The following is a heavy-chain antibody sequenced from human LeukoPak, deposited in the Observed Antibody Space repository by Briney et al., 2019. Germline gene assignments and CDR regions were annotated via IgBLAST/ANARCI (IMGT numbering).Heavy chain of an antibody. CDR1: GYTFTDYY. J-gene: IGHJ3*02. CDR3: AGYCPTSCNAGDTFDI. D-gene: IGHD2/OR15-2a*01. V-gene: IGHV1-2*02. Sequence: ASVKVSCKASGYTFTDYYLHWVRQAPGQGLEWMGWLNPNSGGTNFAQNFQGRVTMTRDTSITTAYMELSTLRSDDTAVYYCAGYCPTSCNAGDTFDIWGQGTVVTVSS. CDR2: LNPNSGGT.